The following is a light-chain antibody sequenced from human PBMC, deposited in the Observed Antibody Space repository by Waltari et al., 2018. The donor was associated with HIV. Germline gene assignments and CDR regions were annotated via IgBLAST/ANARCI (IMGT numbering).Light chain of an antibody. CDR3: QQYYTTPRT. V-gene: IGKV4-1*01. CDR1: QSVLSSFTHKTH. CDR2: WAS. J-gene: IGKJ1*01. Sequence: DIVMTQYPDSLPVSLGERAPINGKSSQSVLSSFTHKTHLAWYQRKPGQPPKLLIYWASTRDSGVPDRFSGSGYGTDFTLTISSLQAEDVAVYYCQQYYTTPRTFGQGTKVEIK.